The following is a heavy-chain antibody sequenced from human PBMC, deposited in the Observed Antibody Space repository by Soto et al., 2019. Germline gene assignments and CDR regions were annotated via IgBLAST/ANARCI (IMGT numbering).Heavy chain of an antibody. V-gene: IGHV3-23*01. J-gene: IGHJ4*02. Sequence: PGGSLRLSCAASGFTFSSYAMSWVRQAPGKGLEWVSAISGSGGSTYYADSVKGRFTISRDNSKNTLYLQMNSLRAEDTAVYYCAKDLDLLGYCIGGSCCVYDYWGQGTLVTGSS. D-gene: IGHD2-15*01. CDR2: ISGSGGST. CDR1: GFTFSSYA. CDR3: AKDLDLLGYCIGGSCCVYDY.